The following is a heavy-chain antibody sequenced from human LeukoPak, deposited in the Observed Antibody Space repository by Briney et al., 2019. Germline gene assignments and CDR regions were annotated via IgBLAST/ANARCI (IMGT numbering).Heavy chain of an antibody. CDR3: ARDARRNYGY. Sequence: SETLSLTCAVYGGSFSGYYWSWIRQPPGKGLEWIGEINHSGSTNYNPSLKSRVTISVDTSKNQFSLKLSSVTAADTAVYYCARDARRNYGYWGQGTLVTVSS. D-gene: IGHD3-16*01. V-gene: IGHV4-34*01. CDR2: INHSGST. J-gene: IGHJ4*02. CDR1: GGSFSGYY.